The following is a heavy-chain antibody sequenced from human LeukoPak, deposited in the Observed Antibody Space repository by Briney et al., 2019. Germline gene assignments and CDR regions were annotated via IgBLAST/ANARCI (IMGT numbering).Heavy chain of an antibody. CDR3: ARPQRNCSGGSCYTYLFDY. Sequence: ASVKVSCKASGYTFTGYYIHWVRQAPGQGLEWMGWINPNNAGTNYAQKFQGRVTMTRDTSISTAYMELSRLRSDDTAVYYCARPQRNCSGGSCYTYLFDYWGQGTLVTVSS. J-gene: IGHJ4*02. CDR1: GYTFTGYY. CDR2: INPNNAGT. V-gene: IGHV1-2*02. D-gene: IGHD2-15*01.